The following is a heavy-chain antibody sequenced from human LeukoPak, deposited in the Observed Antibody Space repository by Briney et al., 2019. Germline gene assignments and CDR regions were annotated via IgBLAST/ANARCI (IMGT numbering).Heavy chain of an antibody. V-gene: IGHV1-46*01. CDR1: GYTFTSYY. CDR3: ARDGHGGASLDY. J-gene: IGHJ4*02. Sequence: ASVTVSCKASGYTFTSYYMHWVRQAPGQGLEWTGIINPSGGSTSYAQKFQGRVTMTRDMSTSTVYMELSSLRSEDTAVYYCARDGHGGASLDYWGQGTLVTVSS. CDR2: INPSGGST. D-gene: IGHD1-26*01.